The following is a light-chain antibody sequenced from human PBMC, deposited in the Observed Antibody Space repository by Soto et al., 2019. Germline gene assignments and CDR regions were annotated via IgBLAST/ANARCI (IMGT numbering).Light chain of an antibody. Sequence: DIQMTQSPSSLSASVGDRVTITCRASQSISSYLNWYQQKQGKXPKXLIYAASSLQSGVPSRFSGSGSGTVSTITISSLQPEDGETYDGQQLNCYPITFGPGTRLDIK. CDR3: QQLNCYPIT. V-gene: IGKV1-39*01. J-gene: IGKJ5*01. CDR2: AAS. CDR1: QSISSY.